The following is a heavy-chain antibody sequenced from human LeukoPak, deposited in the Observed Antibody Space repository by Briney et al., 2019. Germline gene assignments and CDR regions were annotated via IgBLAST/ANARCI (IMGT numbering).Heavy chain of an antibody. CDR1: GFTFSSYW. CDR3: TAYGSGPDY. V-gene: IGHV3-74*01. D-gene: IGHD6-25*01. CDR2: INTDGTTT. Sequence: PGGSLRLSCTASGFTFSSYWMHWVRQSPGKGLLWVSHINTDGTTTNYADTVKGRITISRDNAKNTLYLQMNSLKTEDTAVYYCTAYGSGPDYWGQGTLVTVSS. J-gene: IGHJ4*02.